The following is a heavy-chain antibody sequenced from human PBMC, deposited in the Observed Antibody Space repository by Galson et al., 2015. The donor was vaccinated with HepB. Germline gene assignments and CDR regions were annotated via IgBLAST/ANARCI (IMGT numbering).Heavy chain of an antibody. CDR2: ITGGGERT. D-gene: IGHD3-22*01. CDR1: GFRFTKYS. CDR3: AAHDSSGYYYYYYYMDV. J-gene: IGHJ6*03. V-gene: IGHV3-23*01. Sequence: SLRLSCATSGFRFTKYSMSWVRQAPGKGLQWVSAITGGGERTYYADSVKGRFTTSRDNAKNSLYLQMNSLRAEDTAVYYCAAHDSSGYYYYYYYMDVWGKGTTVTVSS.